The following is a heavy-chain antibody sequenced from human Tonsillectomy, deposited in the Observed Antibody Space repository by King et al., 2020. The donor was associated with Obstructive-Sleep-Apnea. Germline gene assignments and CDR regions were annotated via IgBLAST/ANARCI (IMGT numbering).Heavy chain of an antibody. D-gene: IGHD3-9*01. CDR1: GFTFSNYG. Sequence: VQLVESGGGLVQPGGSLRLSCAASGFTFSNYGMSWVRQAPGKGLEWVSAISGSGGSTYYADSVKCRFTISRDNSKNTLYLQMNSLRAEDTAVYYCAKCIYDISAENAMDVWGQGTTVTVSS. V-gene: IGHV3-23*04. J-gene: IGHJ6*02. CDR2: ISGSGGST. CDR3: AKCIYDISAENAMDV.